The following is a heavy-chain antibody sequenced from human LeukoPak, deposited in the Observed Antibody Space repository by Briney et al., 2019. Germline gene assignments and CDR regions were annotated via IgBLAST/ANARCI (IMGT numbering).Heavy chain of an antibody. CDR3: ARATAADTAMIYFDY. V-gene: IGHV3-11*01. CDR1: GFTFSDYY. Sequence: GGSLRLSCAASGFTFSDYYMSWIRQAPGKGLEWVSYISSSGNIIYSADSVKGRFTISRDNAKSSLYLQINSLRAEDTAVYYCARATAADTAMIYFDYWGQGTLVTVSS. D-gene: IGHD5-18*01. CDR2: ISSSGNII. J-gene: IGHJ4*02.